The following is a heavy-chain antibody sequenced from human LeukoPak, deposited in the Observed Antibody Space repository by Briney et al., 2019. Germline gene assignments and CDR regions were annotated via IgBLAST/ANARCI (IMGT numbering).Heavy chain of an antibody. J-gene: IGHJ5*02. CDR2: ITPNSGGT. CDR3: ARSVTYYDFWSGSNWFDP. D-gene: IGHD3-3*01. Sequence: AASVKVSCKASGYSFTGYYMHWVRQAPGQGLEWMGWITPNSGGTNYAQKLQGRVTMTTDTSTSTAYMELRSLRSDDTAVYYCARSVTYYDFWSGSNWFDPWGQGTLVTVSS. CDR1: GYSFTGYY. V-gene: IGHV1-2*02.